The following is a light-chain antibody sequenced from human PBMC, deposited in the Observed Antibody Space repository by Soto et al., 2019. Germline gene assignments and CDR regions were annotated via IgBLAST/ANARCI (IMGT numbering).Light chain of an antibody. CDR1: QSVGSGP. CDR3: HQYGRSASSIT. J-gene: IGKJ3*01. CDR2: DAS. Sequence: ESVLTQSPGTLSLSPGVRATLSSGAGQSVGSGPLAWYQQKPGQAPRLVIYDASTRATGIPDRFSGGGSGTDFTLTISRVEPEDFAVYYCHQYGRSASSITFGPGTKVEIK. V-gene: IGKV3-20*01.